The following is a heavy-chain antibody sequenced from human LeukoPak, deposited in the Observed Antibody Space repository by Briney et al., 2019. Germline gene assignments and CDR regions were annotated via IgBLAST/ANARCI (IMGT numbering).Heavy chain of an antibody. CDR3: ARRSYIYFDY. D-gene: IGHD5-18*01. V-gene: IGHV4-34*01. Sequence: SETLSVTCTVYGGSFSDYYWNWIRQPPGKGLELIGEINHSGSTNYNPSLKSRVTISVDTSKNQFSLKLSSVTAADTAVYYCARRSYIYFDYWGQGTLVTVSS. CDR2: INHSGST. J-gene: IGHJ4*02. CDR1: GGSFSDYY.